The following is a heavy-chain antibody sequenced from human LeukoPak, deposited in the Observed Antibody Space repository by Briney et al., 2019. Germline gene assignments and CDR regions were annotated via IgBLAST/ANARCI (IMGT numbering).Heavy chain of an antibody. J-gene: IGHJ4*02. CDR3: AKEQIQLWFEFDY. Sequence: PGGSLRLSCAASGFTFSSYGMHWVRQAPGKGLEWVAVISYDGSNKYYADSVKGRFTISRDNSKNTLYLQMNSLRAEHTAVYYCAKEQIQLWFEFDYWGQGTLVTVSS. CDR1: GFTFSSYG. CDR2: ISYDGSNK. D-gene: IGHD5-18*01. V-gene: IGHV3-30*18.